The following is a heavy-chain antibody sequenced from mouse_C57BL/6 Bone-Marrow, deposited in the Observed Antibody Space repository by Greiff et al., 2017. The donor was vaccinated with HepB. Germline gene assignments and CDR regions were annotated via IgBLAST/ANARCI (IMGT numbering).Heavy chain of an antibody. V-gene: IGHV1-26*01. J-gene: IGHJ2*01. CDR3: ARVAYGYDNY. CDR1: GYTFTDYY. Sequence: EVQLQQSGPELVKPGASVKISCKASGYTFTDYYMNWVKQSHGKSLEWIGDINPNNGGTSYNQKFKGKATLTVDKSSSTAYMELRSLTSEDSAVYYCARVAYGYDNYWGQGTTLTVSS. D-gene: IGHD2-2*01. CDR2: INPNNGGT.